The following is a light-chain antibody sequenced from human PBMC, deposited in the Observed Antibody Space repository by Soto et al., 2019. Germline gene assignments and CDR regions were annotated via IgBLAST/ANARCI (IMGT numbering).Light chain of an antibody. V-gene: IGKV1-5*03. J-gene: IGKJ1*01. CDR3: QQYNSYSPT. CDR2: KAS. Sequence: DIQMTQSPSTLSASVGDVVTITFRASQSISVWLAWYQQKSGKAPNLLIYKASRLESGVPSRFRGSGSDTEFTLTISGLQPGDSATYYCQQYNSYSPTFGQGTKVDIK. CDR1: QSISVW.